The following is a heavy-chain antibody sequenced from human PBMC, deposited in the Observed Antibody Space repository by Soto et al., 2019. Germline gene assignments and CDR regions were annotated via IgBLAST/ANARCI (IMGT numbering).Heavy chain of an antibody. CDR1: GDSVTSHY. CDR2: MHYTGFS. D-gene: IGHD6-19*01. CDR3: ARTYSSAWGYYYYDMDV. Sequence: PSETLSLTCSFSGDSVTSHYLTWIRQSPEKGLEWIGYMHYTGFSHYNPSLKSRLTISVDRSKDQFTLQLTSVTAADTAVYYCARTYSSAWGYYYYDMDVWGKGTTVTFSS. J-gene: IGHJ6*03. V-gene: IGHV4-59*02.